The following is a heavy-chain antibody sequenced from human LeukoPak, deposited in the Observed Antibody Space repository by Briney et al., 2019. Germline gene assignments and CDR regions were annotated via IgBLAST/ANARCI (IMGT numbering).Heavy chain of an antibody. CDR3: ARAPPWINDY. Sequence: PSETLSLACSVSGHSLNSGYYWGWIRQPPGKGLEWIGSIYHTGSSYYNPSLKSRVTISVDTSKNQFSLKLTSVTAADTAVYYCARAPPWINDYWGQGTLVTVSS. CDR2: IYHTGSS. V-gene: IGHV4-38-2*02. J-gene: IGHJ4*02. D-gene: IGHD2-2*03. CDR1: GHSLNSGYY.